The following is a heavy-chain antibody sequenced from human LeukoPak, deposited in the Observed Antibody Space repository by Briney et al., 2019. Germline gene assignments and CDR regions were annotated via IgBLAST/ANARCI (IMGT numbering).Heavy chain of an antibody. CDR2: ISGSGGST. J-gene: IGHJ6*03. CDR3: ASQIGTTGYYYYYMDV. D-gene: IGHD1-7*01. V-gene: IGHV3-23*01. Sequence: PGGSLRLSCAASGFTFSSYTMSWVRLAPGKGLEWVSAISGSGGSTYYADSVKGRFTISRDNSKNTLYLQMNSLRAEDTAVYYCASQIGTTGYYYYYMDVWGKGTTVTVSS. CDR1: GFTFSSYT.